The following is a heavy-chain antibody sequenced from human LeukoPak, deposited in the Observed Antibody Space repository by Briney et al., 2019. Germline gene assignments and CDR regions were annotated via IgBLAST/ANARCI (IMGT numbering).Heavy chain of an antibody. Sequence: GGSLRLSCVVSGIPFSDYYMNWIRQAPAKGLEWISYISSTSSYTDYADSVKGRFTIPRDNAKNSLYLQMNSLRAEDTAVYYCAREMDFDYWGQGTLVTVPS. J-gene: IGHJ4*02. CDR1: GIPFSDYY. V-gene: IGHV3-11*06. D-gene: IGHD5-24*01. CDR3: AREMDFDY. CDR2: ISSTSSYT.